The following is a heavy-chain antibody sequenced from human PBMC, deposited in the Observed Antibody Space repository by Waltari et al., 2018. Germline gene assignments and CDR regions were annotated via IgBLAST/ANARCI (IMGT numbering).Heavy chain of an antibody. CDR2: ISSSGRTM. CDR1: GLRFSAHE. D-gene: IGHD1-1*01. CDR3: ARVVTTMTTWAYYFDY. V-gene: IGHV3-48*03. J-gene: IGHJ4*02. Sequence: EVQLDESGGGLAQPGGSLRLSCEASGLRFSAHETSWVRKAPGKGLEWLSYISSSGRTMYSAESVKGRFSISRDNANNLLYLQMDSLRAEDTAIYYCARVVTTMTTWAYYFDYWGQGTLVTVSS.